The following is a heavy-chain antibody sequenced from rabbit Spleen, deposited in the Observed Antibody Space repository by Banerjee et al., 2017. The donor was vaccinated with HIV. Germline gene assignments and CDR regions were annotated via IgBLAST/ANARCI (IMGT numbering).Heavy chain of an antibody. Sequence: QSLEESGGGLVQPEGSLALTCKASGFSFSSSDYICWVRQAPGKGLEWISCIAGSSSGFTYSATWAKGRFTISKTSSTTLTLQMTSLTAADTATYFCARDTSSSFSSYGMDLWGQGTLVTVS. D-gene: IGHD1-1*01. CDR2: IAGSSSGFT. V-gene: IGHV1S40*01. CDR3: ARDTSSSFSSYGMDL. J-gene: IGHJ6*01. CDR1: GFSFSSSDY.